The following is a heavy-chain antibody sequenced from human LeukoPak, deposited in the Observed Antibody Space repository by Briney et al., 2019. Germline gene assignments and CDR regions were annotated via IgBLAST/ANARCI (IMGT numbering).Heavy chain of an antibody. J-gene: IGHJ5*02. CDR2: ISYDGSNK. CDR1: GFTFSSYA. D-gene: IGHD1-26*01. CDR3: ARRGWELPEDLNWFDP. V-gene: IGHV3-30-3*01. Sequence: GGSLRLSCAASGFTFSSYAMHWVRQAPGKGLEWVAVISYDGSNKYYADSVKGRFTISRDNSKNTLYLQMNSLRAEDTAVYYCARRGWELPEDLNWFDPWGQGTLVTVSS.